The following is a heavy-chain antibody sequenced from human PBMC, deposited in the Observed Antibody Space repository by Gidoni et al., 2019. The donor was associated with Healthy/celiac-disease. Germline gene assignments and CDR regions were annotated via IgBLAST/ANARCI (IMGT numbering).Heavy chain of an antibody. Sequence: EVQLVESGGGLVQPGGSLRLSCAASGFTFSSDWMSWVRQAPGKGLEWVANIKQDGSEKYYVDSVKGRFTISRDNAKNSLYLQMNSLRAEDTAVYYCAREGLMYYDFWSGYSPYGMDVWGQGTTVTVSS. V-gene: IGHV3-7*01. J-gene: IGHJ6*02. CDR3: AREGLMYYDFWSGYSPYGMDV. D-gene: IGHD3-3*01. CDR1: GFTFSSDW. CDR2: IKQDGSEK.